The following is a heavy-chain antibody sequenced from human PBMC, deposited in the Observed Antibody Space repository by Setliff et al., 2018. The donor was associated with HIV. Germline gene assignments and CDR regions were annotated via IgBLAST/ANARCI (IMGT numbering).Heavy chain of an antibody. V-gene: IGHV3-15*01. CDR1: GFTFSNAW. CDR2: IKSKTDGGTT. J-gene: IGHJ4*02. CDR3: ARGRGYDHGYFDS. Sequence: PGGSLRLSCAASGFTFSNAWMSWVRQAPGKGLEWVGRIKSKTDGGTTDYAAPVKGRFTISRDDSKNTLYLQMNSLSADDTAIYYCARGRGYDHGYFDSWGQGTLVTVSS. D-gene: IGHD5-18*01.